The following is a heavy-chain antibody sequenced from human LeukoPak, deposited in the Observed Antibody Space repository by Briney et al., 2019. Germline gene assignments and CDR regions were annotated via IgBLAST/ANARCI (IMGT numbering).Heavy chain of an antibody. CDR2: ISYDGGNK. CDR1: GFTFSSYA. V-gene: IGHV3-30-3*01. J-gene: IGHJ4*02. CDR3: ATEDINGYSSFDY. D-gene: IGHD6-19*01. Sequence: PGGSLRLSCAASGFTFSSYAMHWVRQAPGKGLEWVAVISYDGGNKYYADSVKGRFTISRDNSKNTLYLQMNSLRAEDTAVYYCATEDINGYSSFDYWGQGTLVTVSS.